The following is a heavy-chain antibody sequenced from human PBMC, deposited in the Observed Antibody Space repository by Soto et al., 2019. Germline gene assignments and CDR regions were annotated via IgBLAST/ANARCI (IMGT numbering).Heavy chain of an antibody. V-gene: IGHV3-15*01. D-gene: IGHD6-13*01. Sequence: EVQLVESGGGLVKPGGSLRLSCAASGFTFSNAWMSWVRQAPGKGLEWVGRIKSKTDGGTTDYAAPVKGRFTISRDDSKTTLYLQMNSLKTEDTAVYYCTTDGYSSYGMDVWGQGTTVTVSS. CDR1: GFTFSNAW. CDR2: IKSKTDGGTT. CDR3: TTDGYSSYGMDV. J-gene: IGHJ6*02.